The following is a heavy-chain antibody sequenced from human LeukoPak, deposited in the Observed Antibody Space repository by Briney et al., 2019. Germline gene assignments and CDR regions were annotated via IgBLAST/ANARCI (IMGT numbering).Heavy chain of an antibody. Sequence: PSETLSLTCTVSGGSISSYYWSWIRQPAGKGLEWIGRIYTSGSTNYNPSLKSRVTMSVDTSKNQFSLKLSSVTAADTAVYYCARVGVGGIAARSFFDYWGQGTLVTVSS. V-gene: IGHV4-4*07. CDR3: ARVGVGGIAARSFFDY. CDR1: GGSISSYY. D-gene: IGHD6-6*01. CDR2: IYTSGST. J-gene: IGHJ4*02.